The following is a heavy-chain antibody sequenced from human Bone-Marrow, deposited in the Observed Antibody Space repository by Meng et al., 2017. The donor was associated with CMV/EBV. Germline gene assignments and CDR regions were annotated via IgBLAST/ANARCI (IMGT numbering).Heavy chain of an antibody. V-gene: IGHV4-31*03. Sequence: LRLSCTVSGGSISSGGYYWSWICQHPRKGLEWIGYIYYSGSTYYNPSLKSRVTISVDTSKNQFSLKLSSVTAADTAVYYCARSGEVEVYYFDYWGQGTLVTVSS. CDR3: ARSGEVEVYYFDY. J-gene: IGHJ4*02. CDR1: GGSISSGGYY. D-gene: IGHD5-24*01. CDR2: IYYSGST.